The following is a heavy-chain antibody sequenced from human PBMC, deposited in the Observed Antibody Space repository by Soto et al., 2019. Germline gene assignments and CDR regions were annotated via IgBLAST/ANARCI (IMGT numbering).Heavy chain of an antibody. D-gene: IGHD2-8*01. Sequence: EVQLLESWGGLVQPGGSLRLSCAASGFSFSTYTMSWVRRAPGKGLEWVSAISGSGGSPSYADSVQGRFTISRDNPKKTLYLKMNSLRAEDTAVYYCAKARCTTSNCYVPDYWGQGTLVTVSS. V-gene: IGHV3-23*01. J-gene: IGHJ4*02. CDR1: GFSFSTYT. CDR2: ISGSGGSP. CDR3: AKARCTTSNCYVPDY.